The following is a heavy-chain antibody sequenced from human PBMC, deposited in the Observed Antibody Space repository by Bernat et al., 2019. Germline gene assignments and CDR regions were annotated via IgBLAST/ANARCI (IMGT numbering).Heavy chain of an antibody. CDR1: GYTLTELS. V-gene: IGHV1-24*01. Sequence: QVQLVQSGAEVKKPGASVKVSCKVSGYTLTELSMHWVRQAPGKGLEWMGGFDPEDGETIYAQKFQGRVTMNEETYTDKAYMELSSLRYEDTAVYYCASPRGSYDAFDIWGQGTMVTVSS. CDR2: FDPEDGET. D-gene: IGHD1-26*01. J-gene: IGHJ3*02. CDR3: ASPRGSYDAFDI.